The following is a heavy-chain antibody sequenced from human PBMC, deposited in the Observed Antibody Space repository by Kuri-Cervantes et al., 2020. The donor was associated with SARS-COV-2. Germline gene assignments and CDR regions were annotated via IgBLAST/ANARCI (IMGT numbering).Heavy chain of an antibody. V-gene: IGHV6-1*01. D-gene: IGHD3-16*01. CDR2: THYRSKWYN. Sequence: SQTLSLTCAISGDSVSSNGAAWNWIRQSPSRGLEWLGRTHYRSKWYNDYAVSVKSRITINPDTSKNQFSLQLNSVTPEDTAVYYCARDRSDGALYYYYYMDVWGKGTTVTVSS. CDR3: ARDRSDGALYYYYYMDV. J-gene: IGHJ6*03. CDR1: GDSVSSNGAA.